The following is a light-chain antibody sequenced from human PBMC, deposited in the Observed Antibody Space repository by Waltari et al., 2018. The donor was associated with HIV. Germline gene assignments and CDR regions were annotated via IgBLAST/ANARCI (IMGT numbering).Light chain of an antibody. J-gene: IGKJ4*01. V-gene: IGKV1-16*02. CDR1: QDIANY. Sequence: DIQMTQSSSSLSASVGDRVTITCRASQDIANYLAWFQQKPGEAPKSLISAASSLQSGVPSKFSGRGSGTDFTLTISSLQPEDSASYFCQQYHSYPLTFGGGTKVEIK. CDR3: QQYHSYPLT. CDR2: AAS.